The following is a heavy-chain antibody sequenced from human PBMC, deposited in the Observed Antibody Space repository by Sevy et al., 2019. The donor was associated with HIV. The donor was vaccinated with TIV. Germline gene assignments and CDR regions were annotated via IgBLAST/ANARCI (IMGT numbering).Heavy chain of an antibody. CDR2: FDPEDNER. D-gene: IGHD3-22*01. Sequence: ASVKVSCKVSGYTLTRVAMHWVRQAPGKGLEWMGSFDPEDNERIYAQKWQGRFSMTADTSTDTAYMQLSNLGSEDTAVYYCSTTKDYYEYSDDPFDFWGQGTLVTVSS. J-gene: IGHJ4*02. CDR1: GYTLTRVA. CDR3: STTKDYYEYSDDPFDF. V-gene: IGHV1-24*01.